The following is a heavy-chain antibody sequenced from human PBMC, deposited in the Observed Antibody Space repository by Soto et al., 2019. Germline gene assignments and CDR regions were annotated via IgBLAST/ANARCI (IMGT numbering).Heavy chain of an antibody. CDR1: GGSISSSSYY. CDR2: IYYSGST. V-gene: IGHV4-39*01. Sequence: SETLSLTCTVSGGSISSSSYYWGWIRQPPGKGLEWIGSIYYSGSTYYNPSLKSRVTISVDTSKNQFSLKLSSVTAADTAVYYCASSPYSSLYYYRGQGTMATVSS. J-gene: IGHJ4*02. D-gene: IGHD6-6*01. CDR3: ASSPYSSLYYY.